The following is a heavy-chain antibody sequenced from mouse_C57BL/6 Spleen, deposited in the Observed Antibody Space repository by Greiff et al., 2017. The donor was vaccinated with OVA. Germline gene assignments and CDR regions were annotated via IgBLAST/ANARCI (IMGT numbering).Heavy chain of an antibody. Sequence: QVQLQQPGAELVRPGTSVKLSCKASGYTFTSYWMHWVKQRPGQGLEWIGVIDPSDSYTNYNQKFKGKATLTVDTSSSTAYMQLSSLTSEDSAVYYCARRVPRNYEYFDVWGTGTTVTVSS. D-gene: IGHD2-1*01. V-gene: IGHV1-59*01. CDR3: ARRVPRNYEYFDV. J-gene: IGHJ1*03. CDR1: GYTFTSYW. CDR2: IDPSDSYT.